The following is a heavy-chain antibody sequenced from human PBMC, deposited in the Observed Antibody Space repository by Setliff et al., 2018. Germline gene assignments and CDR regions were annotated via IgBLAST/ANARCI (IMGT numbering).Heavy chain of an antibody. CDR1: GGSISSSSYY. J-gene: IGHJ3*02. CDR2: IYYSGST. V-gene: IGHV4-39*07. Sequence: SETLSLTCTVSGGSISSSSYYWGWIRQPPGKGLEWIGSIYYSGSTYYNPSLKSRVTISVDTSKDQFSLKLSSVTAADTAVYYCARDPLTTNRRRAFDIWGQGTMVTVSS. D-gene: IGHD4-17*01. CDR3: ARDPLTTNRRRAFDI.